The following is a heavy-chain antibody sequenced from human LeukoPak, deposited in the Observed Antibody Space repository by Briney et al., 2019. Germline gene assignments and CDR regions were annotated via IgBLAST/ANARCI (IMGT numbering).Heavy chain of an antibody. CDR3: ARAPYDYVWGSYRPILPFDY. Sequence: GRSLRLSCAASGFTFSSYGMHWVRQAPGKGLEWVAVIWYDGSNKYYADSVKGRFTISRDNSKNTLYLQMNSLRAEDTAVYYCARAPYDYVWGSYRPILPFDYWGQGTLVTVSS. J-gene: IGHJ4*02. CDR1: GFTFSSYG. V-gene: IGHV3-33*01. D-gene: IGHD3-16*02. CDR2: IWYDGSNK.